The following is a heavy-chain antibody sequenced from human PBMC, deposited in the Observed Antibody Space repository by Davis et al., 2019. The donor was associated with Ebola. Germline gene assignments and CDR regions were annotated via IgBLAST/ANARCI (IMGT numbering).Heavy chain of an antibody. J-gene: IGHJ4*02. Sequence: GGSLRLSCAASGFTFDDYAMSWVRQAPGKGLEWVAVIWYDGSNKYYADSVKGRFTISRDNSKNTLYLQMNSLRAEDTAVYYCARGYYDSGYWGQGTLVTVSS. V-gene: IGHV3-33*08. CDR1: GFTFDDYA. CDR3: ARGYYDSGY. D-gene: IGHD3-22*01. CDR2: IWYDGSNK.